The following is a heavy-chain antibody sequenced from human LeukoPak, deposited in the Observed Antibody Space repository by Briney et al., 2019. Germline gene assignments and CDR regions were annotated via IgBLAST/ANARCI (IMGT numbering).Heavy chain of an antibody. CDR3: ASSSLSSSWIGYFDY. J-gene: IGHJ4*02. D-gene: IGHD2-2*01. V-gene: IGHV4-34*01. Sequence: SETLSLTCAVYGGSFSGYYWSWIRQPPGKGLEWIGEINHSGSTNYNPSLKSRVTISVDTSKNQFSLKLSSVTAADTAVYYCASSSLSSSWIGYFDYWGQGTLVTVSS. CDR2: INHSGST. CDR1: GGSFSGYY.